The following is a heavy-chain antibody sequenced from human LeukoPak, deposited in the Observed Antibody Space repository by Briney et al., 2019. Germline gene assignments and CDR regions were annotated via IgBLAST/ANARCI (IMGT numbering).Heavy chain of an antibody. D-gene: IGHD6-13*01. V-gene: IGHV4-31*03. CDR1: GGSISSGGYY. CDR3: ARGTYSSSWYNSYYYYYMDV. Sequence: NPSQTLSLTCTVSGGSISSGGYYWSWIRQHPGKGLEWIGYIYYSGSTYYNPSLKSRVTISVDTSKNQFSLKLSSVTAADTAVYYCARGTYSSSWYNSYYYYYMDVWGKGTTVTVSS. CDR2: IYYSGST. J-gene: IGHJ6*03.